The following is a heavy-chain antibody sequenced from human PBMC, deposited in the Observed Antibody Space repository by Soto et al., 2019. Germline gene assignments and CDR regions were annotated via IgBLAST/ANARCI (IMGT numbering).Heavy chain of an antibody. V-gene: IGHV3-7*01. D-gene: IGHD2-2*01. Sequence: EEQLVASGGGLVQPGGSLRLSCVASEFTFSKYWMRWVRQAPGKGLEWVANIKEDGSEKKAVDSVKGRFTLSRDNAKNSLYLQKTSLRVDDTAFYYCARFRLYCSVTGCCAEAFDIWGQGTMVTVSS. CDR3: ARFRLYCSVTGCCAEAFDI. CDR2: IKEDGSEK. J-gene: IGHJ3*02. CDR1: EFTFSKYW.